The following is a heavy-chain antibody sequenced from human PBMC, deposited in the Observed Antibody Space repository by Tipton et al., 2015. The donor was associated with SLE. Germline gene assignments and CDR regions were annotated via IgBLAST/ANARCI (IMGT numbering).Heavy chain of an antibody. D-gene: IGHD1-1*01. Sequence: TLSLTCTVSGGSISSHYWSWIRQPPGKGLEWIGYIYYSGSTNYNPSLKSRVTISVDTSKNQFSLKLSSVTAADTAVYYCARDPLDEEDYYYMDVWGKGTTVTVSS. V-gene: IGHV4-59*11. CDR3: ARDPLDEEDYYYMDV. J-gene: IGHJ6*03. CDR2: IYYSGST. CDR1: GGSISSHY.